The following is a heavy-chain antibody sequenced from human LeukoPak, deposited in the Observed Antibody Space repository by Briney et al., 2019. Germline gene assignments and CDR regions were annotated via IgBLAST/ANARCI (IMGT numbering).Heavy chain of an antibody. D-gene: IGHD1-26*01. CDR3: ARVYSGSYCADY. V-gene: IGHV3-21*01. Sequence: GSLRLSCAASCFTISSYSMNWVRQAPGKGLEWVASISSSSTYIYYADSVKGRFTISRDNAKNSLYLQMNSLRAEDMAVYYCARVYSGSYCADYWGQGTLVTVSS. CDR1: CFTISSYS. CDR2: ISSSSTYI. J-gene: IGHJ4*02.